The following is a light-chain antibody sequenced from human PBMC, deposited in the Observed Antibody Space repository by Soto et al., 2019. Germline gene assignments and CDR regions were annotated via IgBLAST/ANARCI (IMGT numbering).Light chain of an antibody. V-gene: IGKV3-15*01. CDR2: GAS. CDR3: HQYFTFPWS. J-gene: IGKJ1*01. Sequence: EIVMTQSPATLSVSPGERATLSCRASQSVSSNLAWYQQKPGQAPRLLIYGASTRATGIPARFSGSGSGTEFTLTISSLQSQDVAIYYCHQYFTFPWSFGQGTKVEIK. CDR1: QSVSSN.